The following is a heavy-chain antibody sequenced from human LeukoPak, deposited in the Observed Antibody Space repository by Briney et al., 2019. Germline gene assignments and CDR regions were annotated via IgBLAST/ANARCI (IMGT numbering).Heavy chain of an antibody. J-gene: IGHJ4*02. CDR1: GGSISSYY. Sequence: SETLSLNCTVCGGSISSYYWSWIRQPPGKGLEWIGYIYYSGSTNYNPSLKSRVTISVDTSKNQFSLKLSSVTAADTAVYYCASTATYYYDSSGYSLDYWGQGTLVTVSS. CDR2: IYYSGST. V-gene: IGHV4-59*08. D-gene: IGHD3-22*01. CDR3: ASTATYYYDSSGYSLDY.